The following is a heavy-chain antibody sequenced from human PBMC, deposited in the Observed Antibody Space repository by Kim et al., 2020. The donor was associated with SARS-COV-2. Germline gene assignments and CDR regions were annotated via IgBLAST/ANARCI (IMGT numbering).Heavy chain of an antibody. Sequence: PPLETQVTMSVDTSKNQFSLKLGSVTAADAAVYYCARLRLALHDAFDIWGQGTMVTVSS. D-gene: IGHD3-10*01. V-gene: IGHV4-39*01. CDR3: ARLRLALHDAFDI. J-gene: IGHJ3*02.